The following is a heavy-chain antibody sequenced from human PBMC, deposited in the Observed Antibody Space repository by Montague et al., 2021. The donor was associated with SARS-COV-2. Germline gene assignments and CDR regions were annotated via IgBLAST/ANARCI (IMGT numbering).Heavy chain of an antibody. CDR1: GGSISSSSYY. V-gene: IGHV4-39*01. D-gene: IGHD3-22*01. CDR3: ARQEYYYDSSGYERMDWFDP. Sequence: SETLSLTCTVSGGSISSSSYYWGWIRQPPGKGLEWIGSIYYSGSTYYNPSLKSRVTISVDTSKNQFSLKLSSVTAADTAVYYCARQEYYYDSSGYERMDWFDPGGQGTRVTVSS. CDR2: IYYSGST. J-gene: IGHJ5*02.